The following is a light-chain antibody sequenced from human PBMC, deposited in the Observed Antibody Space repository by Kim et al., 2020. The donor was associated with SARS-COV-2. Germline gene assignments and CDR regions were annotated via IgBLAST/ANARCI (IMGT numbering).Light chain of an antibody. CDR1: QSVNVK. Sequence: VYPGERATLSCRASQSVNVKLAWYQRKPGQAPRLLIYDASTRATGIPVRFSGSGSGTEFTLTISSLQSEDFAVYYCQQYNNWPLSFGGGTKVDIK. CDR2: DAS. CDR3: QQYNNWPLS. V-gene: IGKV3-15*01. J-gene: IGKJ4*01.